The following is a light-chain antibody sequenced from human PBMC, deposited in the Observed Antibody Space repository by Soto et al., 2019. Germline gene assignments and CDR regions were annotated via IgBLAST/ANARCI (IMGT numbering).Light chain of an antibody. J-gene: IGLJ1*01. CDR3: SSYTSSSTLFV. Sequence: QSVLTQPAPVSGSPGQSITISCTGTSXDVGGYNYVSWYQQHPGKAPKLMIYEVSNRPSGVSNRFSGSKSGNTASLTISGLQAEDEADYYCSSYTSSSTLFVFGTGTKFTVL. CDR2: EVS. CDR1: SXDVGGYNY. V-gene: IGLV2-14*01.